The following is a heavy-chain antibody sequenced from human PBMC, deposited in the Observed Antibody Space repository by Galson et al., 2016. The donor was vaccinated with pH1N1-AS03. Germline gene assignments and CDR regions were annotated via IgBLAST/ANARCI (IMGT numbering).Heavy chain of an antibody. CDR1: GFTLRSYA. J-gene: IGHJ6*02. D-gene: IGHD2-2*01. CDR2: ISISGNYT. CDR3: ARHNYAEVDYYYYGMDV. Sequence: LRLSCATSGFTLRSYAMTWVRQAPGKGLEWVSAISISGNYTYCAASVKGRFTISRDGSKNTLYLQMNGLRGEDTAGYYCARHNYAEVDYYYYGMDVWGQGTTVTVSS. V-gene: IGHV3-23*01.